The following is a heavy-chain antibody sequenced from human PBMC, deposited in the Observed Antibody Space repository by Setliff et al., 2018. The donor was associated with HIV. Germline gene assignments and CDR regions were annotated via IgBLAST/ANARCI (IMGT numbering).Heavy chain of an antibody. V-gene: IGHV4-39*01. CDR2: IYYHGST. CDR3: VNPSGAMGDFDS. CDR1: GGSISSTNYF. D-gene: IGHD3-16*01. J-gene: IGHJ4*02. Sequence: SETMSLTCTVSGGSISSTNYFWGWIRQPPGKGLEWIGTIYYHGSTYYNPSLKSRVTISIDTSKNQFSLQLSSVTAADTAVYYCVNPSGAMGDFDSWGQGTLVTVSS.